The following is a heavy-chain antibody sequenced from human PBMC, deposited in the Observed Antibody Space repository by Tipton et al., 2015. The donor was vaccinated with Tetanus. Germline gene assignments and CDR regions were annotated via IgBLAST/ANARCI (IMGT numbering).Heavy chain of an antibody. J-gene: IGHJ5*02. CDR1: GGSIINTTW. D-gene: IGHD6-13*01. V-gene: IGHV4-4*02. CDR3: ARGRQRLVPAGFDL. CDR2: IFHSGTA. Sequence: TLSLTCTVSGGSIINTTWLTWVRQPPGKGLEWLGDIFHSGTAYYSPSLKSRLTISLDKSNNHLSLKMTSMTAADTAVYYCARGRQRLVPAGFDLWGQGTLVTVSS.